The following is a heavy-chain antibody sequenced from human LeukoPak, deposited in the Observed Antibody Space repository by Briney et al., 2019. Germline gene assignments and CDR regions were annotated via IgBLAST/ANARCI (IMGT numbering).Heavy chain of an antibody. CDR3: ARGGATMVGGVHGY. J-gene: IGHJ4*02. Sequence: SETLSLTCAVYGGSFSGYYWNWIRQPPGKGLEWIGEINHSGSTNYNPSLKSRVTISVDTSKNQFSLKLSSVTAADTAVYYCARGGATMVGGVHGYWGQGTLVTVSS. D-gene: IGHD3-10*01. CDR1: GGSFSGYY. V-gene: IGHV4-34*01. CDR2: INHSGST.